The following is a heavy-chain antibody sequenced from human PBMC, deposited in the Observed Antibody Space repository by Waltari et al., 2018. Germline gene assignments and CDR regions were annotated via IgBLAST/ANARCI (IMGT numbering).Heavy chain of an antibody. D-gene: IGHD4-17*01. CDR3: TTYPAVTTSN. CDR2: IKSKKDGGAT. V-gene: IGHV3-15*01. CDR1: GFTFSSAW. J-gene: IGHJ4*02. Sequence: EVQLVESGGGLVRPGGSLRLSCAASGFTFSSAWMNWVRQAPGKGPESVVHIKSKKDGGATDYAAPVKGRFTISRDDSKNTLYLQMNGLKTEDTAVYYCTTYPAVTTSNWGQGTLVTVSS.